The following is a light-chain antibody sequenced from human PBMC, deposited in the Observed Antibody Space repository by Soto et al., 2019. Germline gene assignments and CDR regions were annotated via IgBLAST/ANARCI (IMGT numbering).Light chain of an antibody. Sequence: EIVLTQSPDTLSLSPGESATLSCRASQGIGRYLAWFQQKPGQAPRLLIYDASTRAPGIPARFSGSGSGTDFNLTISSLEPEDFAVYYCQQRSNWPLTFGPGTKVEIK. CDR3: QQRSNWPLT. J-gene: IGKJ3*01. CDR2: DAS. CDR1: QGIGRY. V-gene: IGKV3-11*01.